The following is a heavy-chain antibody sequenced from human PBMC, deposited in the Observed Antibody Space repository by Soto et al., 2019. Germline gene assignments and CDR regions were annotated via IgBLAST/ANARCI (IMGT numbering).Heavy chain of an antibody. J-gene: IGHJ6*02. Sequence: ASMKVSCKASCYTFTSYGIIWVRQAPGQGLEWMGWISAYNGNTNYAQKLQGRVTMTTDTSTSTAYMELRSLRSDDTAVYYCAASIAARPVYYYYGMDVWGQGTTVTVSS. CDR2: ISAYNGNT. D-gene: IGHD6-6*01. V-gene: IGHV1-18*04. CDR1: CYTFTSYG. CDR3: AASIAARPVYYYYGMDV.